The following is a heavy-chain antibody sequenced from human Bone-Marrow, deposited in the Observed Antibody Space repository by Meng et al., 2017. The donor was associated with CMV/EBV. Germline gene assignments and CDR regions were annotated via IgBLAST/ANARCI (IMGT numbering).Heavy chain of an antibody. CDR1: GYNFTSYY. V-gene: IGHV1-46*01. CDR3: AREVRVAARPLDY. Sequence: CKASGYNFTSYYMHWVRQAPGQGLEWMGIINPSGGSTSYAQKFQGRVTMTRDTSTSTVYMELSSLRSEDTAVYYCAREVRVAARPLDYWGQGTLVTVSS. J-gene: IGHJ4*02. CDR2: INPSGGST. D-gene: IGHD6-6*01.